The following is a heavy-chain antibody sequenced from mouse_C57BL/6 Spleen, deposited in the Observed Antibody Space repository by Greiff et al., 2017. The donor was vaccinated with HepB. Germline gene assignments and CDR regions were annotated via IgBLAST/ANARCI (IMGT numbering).Heavy chain of an antibody. D-gene: IGHD1-1*01. J-gene: IGHJ3*01. CDR2: ISDGGSYT. V-gene: IGHV5-4*03. CDR3: ARGGYGSSYVGPCAY. Sequence: DVMLVESGGGLVKPGGSLKLSCAASGFTFSSYAMSWVRQTPEKRLEWVATISDGGSYTYYPDNVKGRFTITRDNAKNNLYLQMSHLKSEDTAMYYGARGGYGSSYVGPCAYGGQGTLVTVSA. CDR1: GFTFSSYA.